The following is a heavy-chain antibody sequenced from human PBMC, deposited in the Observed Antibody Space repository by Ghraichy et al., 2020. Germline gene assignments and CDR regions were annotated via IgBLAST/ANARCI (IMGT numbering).Heavy chain of an antibody. V-gene: IGHV4-59*01. CDR1: GGSISSYY. CDR2: IYYSGST. CDR3: ARGGGFYYGSGRRPIDY. D-gene: IGHD3-10*01. Sequence: ETLSLTCTVSGGSISSYYWSWIRQPPGKGLEWIGYIYYSGSTNYNPSLKSRVTISVDTSKNQFSLKLSSVTAADTAVYYCARGGGFYYGSGRRPIDYWGQGTLVTVSS. J-gene: IGHJ4*02.